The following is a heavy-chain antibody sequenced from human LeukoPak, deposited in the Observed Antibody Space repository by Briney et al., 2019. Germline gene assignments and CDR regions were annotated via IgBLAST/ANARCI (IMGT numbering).Heavy chain of an antibody. J-gene: IGHJ1*01. D-gene: IGHD5-24*01. V-gene: IGHV3-64D*06. CDR1: RFTFSSYV. CDR3: VGGGRDGYNIYFQH. CDR2: INTYGGST. Sequence: GGSLRLSCSASRFTFSSYVMHWVRQAPGKGLEYVSVINTYGGSTDYADSVKGRFTISRDNSKKTVYLQMSSLRAEDTAVYYCVGGGRDGYNIYFQHWGQGTLVTAS.